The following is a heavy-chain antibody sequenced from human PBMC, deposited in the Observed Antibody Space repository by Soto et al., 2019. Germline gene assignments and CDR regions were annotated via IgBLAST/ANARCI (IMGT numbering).Heavy chain of an antibody. D-gene: IGHD3-22*01. Sequence: QVQLVQSGAEVKKPGSSVKVSCKASGGTFSSYAISWVRQAPGQGLEWMGGIIPIFGTANYAQKFQGRVTITADESTSPAYMELSRLRSEDKAVYYCVRGQDSSGYQVDYWGQGTLVNVSS. CDR3: VRGQDSSGYQVDY. V-gene: IGHV1-69*12. J-gene: IGHJ4*02. CDR2: IIPIFGTA. CDR1: GGTFSSYA.